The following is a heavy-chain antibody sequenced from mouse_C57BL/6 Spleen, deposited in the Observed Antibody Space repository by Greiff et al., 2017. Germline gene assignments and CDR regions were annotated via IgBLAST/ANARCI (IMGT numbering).Heavy chain of an antibody. J-gene: IGHJ3*01. Sequence: VQLKQSGPELVKPGASVKIPCKASGYTFTDYNMDWVKQSHGKSLEWIGDINPNNGGTIYNQKFKGKATLTVDKSSSTAYMELRSLTSEDTAVYYCARGEDSSGPFAYWGQGTLVTVSA. CDR3: ARGEDSSGPFAY. CDR2: INPNNGGT. D-gene: IGHD3-2*02. CDR1: GYTFTDYN. V-gene: IGHV1-18*01.